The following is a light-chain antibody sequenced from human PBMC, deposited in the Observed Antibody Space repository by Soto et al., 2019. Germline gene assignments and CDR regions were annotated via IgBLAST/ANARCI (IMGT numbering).Light chain of an antibody. CDR3: HQPNK. V-gene: IGKV3-11*01. CDR2: DTS. CDR1: QFLSSY. Sequence: EVVLTQSPATLSLAPGERATLSCRASQFLSSYLAWYQQKPGQPPRLLIYDTSNRATGIPARFSGSRSWTDFTLTISSLEPEDFGVYFCHQPNKFGQGTRLDIK. J-gene: IGKJ5*01.